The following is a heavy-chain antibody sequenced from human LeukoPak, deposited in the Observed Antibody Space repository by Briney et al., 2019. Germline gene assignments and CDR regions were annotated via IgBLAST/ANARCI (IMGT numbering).Heavy chain of an antibody. D-gene: IGHD3-22*01. CDR2: IISILGIA. Sequence: ASVKVSCKASGGTFSSYAISWVRQAPGQGLEWMGRIISILGIANYAQKFQGRVTITADKSTSTAYMELSSLRSEDTAVYYCARDPIWDSRGGTDYWGQGTLVTVSS. V-gene: IGHV1-69*04. CDR1: GGTFSSYA. CDR3: ARDPIWDSRGGTDY. J-gene: IGHJ4*02.